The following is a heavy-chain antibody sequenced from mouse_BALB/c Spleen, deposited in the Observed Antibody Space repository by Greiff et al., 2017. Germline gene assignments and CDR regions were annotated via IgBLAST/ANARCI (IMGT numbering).Heavy chain of an antibody. V-gene: IGHV1S41*01. CDR3: ARQLGLRWAMDY. CDR2: IAPGSGST. D-gene: IGHD3-1*01. J-gene: IGHJ4*01. CDR1: GYTFTSYW. Sequence: DLVKPGASVKLSCKASGYTFTSYWINWIKQRPGQGLEWIGRIAPGSGSTYYNEMFKGKATLTVDTASSTAYIQLSSLSSEDSAVYFCARQLGLRWAMDYWGQGTSVTVSS.